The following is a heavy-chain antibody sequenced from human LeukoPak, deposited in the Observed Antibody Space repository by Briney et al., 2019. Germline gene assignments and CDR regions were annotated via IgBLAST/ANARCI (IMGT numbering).Heavy chain of an antibody. CDR3: ARDSGGDAWYYYYYMDV. CDR2: IRPSGDNT. J-gene: IGHJ6*03. CDR1: GFTFSSYD. V-gene: IGHV3-23*01. Sequence: GGSLRLSCAASGFTFSSYDMTWVRQAPGRGLEWVSSIRPSGDNTYYGDSVKGRFTISRGNSKNTLYLQMNSLRAEDTAVYYCARDSGGDAWYYYYYMDVWGKGTTVTVSS. D-gene: IGHD3-10*01.